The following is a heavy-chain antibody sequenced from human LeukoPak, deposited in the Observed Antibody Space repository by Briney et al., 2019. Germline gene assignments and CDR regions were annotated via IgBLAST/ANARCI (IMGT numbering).Heavy chain of an antibody. V-gene: IGHV4-39*01. D-gene: IGHD5-18*01. J-gene: IGHJ4*02. CDR3: ARLDTAFDY. CDR2: ICYSGST. Sequence: SETLSLTCTVSGGSISSSSYYWGWIRQPPGKGLEWIGSICYSGSTYYNPSLKSRVTISVDTSKNQFSLKLSSVTAADTAVYYCARLDTAFDYWGQGTLVTVSS. CDR1: GGSISSSSYY.